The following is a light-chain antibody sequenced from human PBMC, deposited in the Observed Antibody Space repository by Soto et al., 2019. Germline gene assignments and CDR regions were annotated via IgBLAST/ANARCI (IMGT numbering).Light chain of an antibody. CDR2: DVS. Sequence: QSVLTQPASVSGSPGQWITISCTGTNSDVGGYNYVSWYQQHPGKAPKLLLYDVSSRPSGLSNRFSGSKSGNTASLIISGLQAEDEADDYCASYTNRITYVFGSGTQLTVL. CDR3: ASYTNRITYV. J-gene: IGLJ7*01. CDR1: NSDVGGYNY. V-gene: IGLV2-14*03.